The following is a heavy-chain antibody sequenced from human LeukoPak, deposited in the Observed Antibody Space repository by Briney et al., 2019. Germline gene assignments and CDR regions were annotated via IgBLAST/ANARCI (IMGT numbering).Heavy chain of an antibody. D-gene: IGHD2-2*01. J-gene: IGHJ4*02. CDR1: GGTFSSYA. V-gene: IGHV1-69*05. CDR3: ASGGGYCSSPSCHSFDY. Sequence: ASVKVSCKASGGTFSSYAISWVRQAPGQGLEWMGGIIPIFGTANYAQKFHGRVTITTDESTSTAYMELSSLRSEDTAVYYCASGGGYCSSPSCHSFDYWGQGTLVTVSS. CDR2: IIPIFGTA.